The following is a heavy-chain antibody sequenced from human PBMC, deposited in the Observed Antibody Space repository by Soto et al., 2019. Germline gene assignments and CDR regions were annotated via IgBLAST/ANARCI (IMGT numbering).Heavy chain of an antibody. D-gene: IGHD3-10*01. V-gene: IGHV3-23*01. CDR1: GFTFSSYA. Sequence: GVLRLSCAASGFTFSSYAMSWVRQAPGKGLEWVSAISGSGGSTYYADSVKGRFTISRDNSKNTLYLQMNSLRAEDTAVYYCASRGWFGESPYYYYGMDVWGQGTTVTVSS. J-gene: IGHJ6*02. CDR2: ISGSGGST. CDR3: ASRGWFGESPYYYYGMDV.